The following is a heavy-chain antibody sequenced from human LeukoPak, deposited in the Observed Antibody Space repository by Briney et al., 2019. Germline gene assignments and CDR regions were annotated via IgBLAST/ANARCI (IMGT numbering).Heavy chain of an antibody. CDR2: IIPIFGTA. D-gene: IGHD6-19*01. V-gene: IGHV1-69*13. CDR3: ARSGGSGWSRGAFDI. Sequence: SVKVSCKASGGTFSSYDISWVRQAPGQGLEWMGGIIPIFGTANYAQKFQGRVTITADESTSTAYMELSSLRSEDTAVYYCARSGGSGWSRGAFDIWGQGTMVTVSS. J-gene: IGHJ3*02. CDR1: GGTFSSYD.